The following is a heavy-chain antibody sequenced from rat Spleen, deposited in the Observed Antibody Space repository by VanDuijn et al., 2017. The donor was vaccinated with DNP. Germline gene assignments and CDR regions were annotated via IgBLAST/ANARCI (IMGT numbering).Heavy chain of an antibody. J-gene: IGHJ2*01. Sequence: EVQLVESGGGVVQPGRSMKLSCAASGFTFSRFAMAWVRQAPARGLEWVATIGIGSDNPYYRDSVKGRFTISRDNAKSSLYLQMDSLRSEDTATYYCTTDYYSSGYWGQGVMVTVSS. D-gene: IGHD1-2*01. V-gene: IGHV5-46*01. CDR1: GFTFSRFA. CDR3: TTDYYSSGY. CDR2: IGIGSDNP.